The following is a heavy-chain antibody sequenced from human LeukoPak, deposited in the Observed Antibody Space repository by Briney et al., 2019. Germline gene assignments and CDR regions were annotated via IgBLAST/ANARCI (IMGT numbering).Heavy chain of an antibody. D-gene: IGHD2-21*02. CDR1: GFPFDDYA. V-gene: IGHV3-43D*03. CDR2: ISWDGGST. Sequence: RPGGSLRLSCAASGFPFDDYAMHWVRQAPGKGLEWVSLISWDGGSTYYADSVKGRFTISRDNSKNSLYLQMNSLRAEDTALYYCAKDVLAYCGGDCYPDYWGQGTLVTVSS. J-gene: IGHJ4*02. CDR3: AKDVLAYCGGDCYPDY.